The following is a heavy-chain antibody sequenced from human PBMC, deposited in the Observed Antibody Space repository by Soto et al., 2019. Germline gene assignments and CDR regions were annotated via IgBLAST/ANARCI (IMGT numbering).Heavy chain of an antibody. V-gene: IGHV4-39*01. Sequence: SETLSLTCTVSGGSISSSSHYWGWIRQPPGKGLEWIGNIYYSGNSYYNPSLKGRVTISVDTPRNQFSMKLSSVTPADTAVYYCGSSDTAVVPAAVPDYCGQGTLVTVS. CDR2: IYYSGNS. CDR3: GSSDTAVVPAAVPDY. CDR1: GGSISSSSHY. J-gene: IGHJ4*02. D-gene: IGHD2-2*01.